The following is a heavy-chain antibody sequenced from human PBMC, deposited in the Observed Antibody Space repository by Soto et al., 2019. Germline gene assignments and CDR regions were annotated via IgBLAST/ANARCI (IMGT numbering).Heavy chain of an antibody. V-gene: IGHV4-59*01. CDR2: IYYSGST. J-gene: IGHJ4*02. D-gene: IGHD4-17*01. Sequence: YIYYSGSTNYNPSLKSRVTISVDTSKNQFSLKLSSVTAADTAVYYCARRYGASFDYWGQGTLVTVSS. CDR3: ARRYGASFDY.